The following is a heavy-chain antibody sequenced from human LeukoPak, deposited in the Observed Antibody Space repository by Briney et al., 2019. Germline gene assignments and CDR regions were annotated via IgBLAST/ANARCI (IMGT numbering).Heavy chain of an antibody. CDR1: GGSISSYY. CDR3: AGREVVTAIRDAFDI. J-gene: IGHJ3*02. D-gene: IGHD2-21*02. CDR2: IYYSGST. Sequence: SETLSLTCTVSGGSISSYYWSWIRQPPGKGLEWIGYIYYSGSTNYNPSLKSRVTISVDTSKNQFSLKLSSVTAADTAVYYCAGREVVTAIRDAFDIWGQGTMVNVSS. V-gene: IGHV4-59*01.